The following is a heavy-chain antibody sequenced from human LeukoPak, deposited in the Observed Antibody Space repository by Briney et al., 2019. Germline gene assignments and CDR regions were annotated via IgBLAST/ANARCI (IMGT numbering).Heavy chain of an antibody. CDR2: IYYSGST. D-gene: IGHD3-22*01. CDR3: AIGASSGYYYGDY. J-gene: IGHJ4*02. Sequence: SETLSLTCTVSGGSIRSSYYYWGWIRQPPGKGLEWIGYIYYSGSTNYNPSLKSRVTISVDTSKNQFSLKLSSVTAADTAVYYCAIGASSGYYYGDYWGQGTLVTVSS. CDR1: GGSIRSSYYY. V-gene: IGHV4-61*05.